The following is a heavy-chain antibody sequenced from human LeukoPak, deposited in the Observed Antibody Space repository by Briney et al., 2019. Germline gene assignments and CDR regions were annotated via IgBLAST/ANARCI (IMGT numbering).Heavy chain of an antibody. D-gene: IGHD1-7*01. CDR1: GFTFSDYY. V-gene: IGHV3-20*04. CDR3: ARDFGRAGTTPAPHDY. J-gene: IGHJ4*02. Sequence: AGGSLRLSCAASGFTFSDYYMSWIRQAPGKGLEWVSGINWNGGSTGYADSVKGRFTISRDNAKNSLYLQMNSLRAEDTALYYCARDFGRAGTTPAPHDYWGQGTLVTVSS. CDR2: INWNGGST.